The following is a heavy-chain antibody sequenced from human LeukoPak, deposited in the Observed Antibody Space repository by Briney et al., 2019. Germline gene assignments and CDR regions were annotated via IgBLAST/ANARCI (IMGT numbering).Heavy chain of an antibody. D-gene: IGHD6-19*01. CDR3: ARDSQWLYFDY. CDR2: VDPEDGET. J-gene: IGHJ4*02. Sequence: GASVKVSCKASGYTFTDYYMHWVQQAPGEGLEWMGRVDPEDGETIYAEKFQGRVTITADTSTDTAYMELSSLRSEDTAVYYCARDSQWLYFDYWGQGTLVTVSS. CDR1: GYTFTDYY. V-gene: IGHV1-69-2*01.